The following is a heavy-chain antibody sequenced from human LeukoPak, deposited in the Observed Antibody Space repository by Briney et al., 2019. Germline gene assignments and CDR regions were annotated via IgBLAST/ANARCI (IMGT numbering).Heavy chain of an antibody. Sequence: AGGSLRLSCAASGFTFSSYAMSWVRQAPGKGLEWVSAISGSGGSTYYADSVKGRFTISRDNSKNTLYLQMNSLRAEDTAVYYCAKVGAGNRLTDAFDIWGQGTMVTVSS. CDR2: ISGSGGST. J-gene: IGHJ3*02. V-gene: IGHV3-23*01. D-gene: IGHD1-26*01. CDR3: AKVGAGNRLTDAFDI. CDR1: GFTFSSYA.